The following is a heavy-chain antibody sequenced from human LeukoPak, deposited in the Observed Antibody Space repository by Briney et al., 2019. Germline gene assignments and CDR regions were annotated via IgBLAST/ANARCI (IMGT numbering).Heavy chain of an antibody. CDR1: GYSISSGYY. CDR3: ASQRSSSRSFDY. J-gene: IGHJ4*02. CDR2: IYYSGST. V-gene: IGHV4-38-2*02. D-gene: IGHD6-13*01. Sequence: PSETLSLTCTVSGYSISSGYYWGWIRQPPGKGLEWIGYIYYSGSTNYNPSLKSRVTISVDTSKNQFSLKLSSVTAADTAVYYCASQRSSSRSFDYWGQGTLVTVSS.